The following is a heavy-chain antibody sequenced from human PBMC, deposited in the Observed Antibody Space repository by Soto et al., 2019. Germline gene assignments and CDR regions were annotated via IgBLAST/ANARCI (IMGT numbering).Heavy chain of an antibody. CDR2: MNPNSGNT. D-gene: IGHD6-13*01. CDR3: ARGRKQQRNYYGCDYMDV. V-gene: IGHV1-8*01. J-gene: IGHJ6*03. Sequence: ASVKVSCKASGYTFTSYDINWERQATGQGLEWMGWMNPNSGNTGYAQKFQGRVTMTRNTSISTAYMELSSLRSEDTAVYYCARGRKQQRNYYGCDYMDVWGKGTTVTVSS. CDR1: GYTFTSYD.